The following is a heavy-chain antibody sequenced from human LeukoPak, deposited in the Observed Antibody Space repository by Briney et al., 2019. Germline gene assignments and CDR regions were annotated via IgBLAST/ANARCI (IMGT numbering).Heavy chain of an antibody. D-gene: IGHD2-15*01. Sequence: PGGSLRLLCAASGITFSSYEMNWVRQAPGKGLEWVSYISTSGSTIYYADSVKGRFTISRHNAKNPLYLQMNSLRAEDTAVYYCARGGYCSGGSCYDPYNWFDPWGQGTLVTVSS. V-gene: IGHV3-48*03. CDR3: ARGGYCSGGSCYDPYNWFDP. J-gene: IGHJ5*02. CDR2: ISTSGSTI. CDR1: GITFSSYE.